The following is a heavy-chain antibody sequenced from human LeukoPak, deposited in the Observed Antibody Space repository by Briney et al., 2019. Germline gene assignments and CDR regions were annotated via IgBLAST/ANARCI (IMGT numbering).Heavy chain of an antibody. D-gene: IGHD6-19*01. Sequence: ASVKVSCKASGYTFTGHYMHWVRQAPGQGLEWMGWINPNSGGADYAQRFQGRVTMTRDTSISTAYMELSRLRSDDTAVYYCARGPSSGWFLSQFDYWGQGTLVTVSS. J-gene: IGHJ4*02. CDR1: GYTFTGHY. CDR2: INPNSGGA. V-gene: IGHV1-2*02. CDR3: ARGPSSGWFLSQFDY.